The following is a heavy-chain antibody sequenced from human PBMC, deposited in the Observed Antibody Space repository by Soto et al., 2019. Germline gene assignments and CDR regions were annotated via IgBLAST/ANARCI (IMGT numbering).Heavy chain of an antibody. CDR1: GYTFTNYD. V-gene: IGHV1-8*01. J-gene: IGHJ4*02. D-gene: IGHD4-17*01. Sequence: QVQLVQSGAEVKKPGASVKVSCKASGYTFTNYDINWVRQATGQGLEWMGWMNPKSGNTGYAQQFQGGVIMTRSTPLSTAYKELRRLGSEDTAVDYCVRVYGEIDYWGRGTLVTVSS. CDR2: MNPKSGNT. CDR3: VRVYGEIDY.